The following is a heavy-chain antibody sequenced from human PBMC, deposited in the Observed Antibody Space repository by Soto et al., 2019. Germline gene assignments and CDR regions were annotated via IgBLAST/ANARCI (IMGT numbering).Heavy chain of an antibody. D-gene: IGHD3-3*01. CDR1: RGTFNTSP. J-gene: IGHJ6*02. V-gene: IGHV1-69*01. CDR3: ATPHLRGRHYDFRSPPTASLYHYGLGV. Sequence: QVQLAQSGAEVKKPGSSVRVSCQTSRGTFNTSPISWMRQAPGQGLEWLGDILPVFGMVHYAQQFQDRLNSTADESTTSVCMEVSRLTPEDTAVYFCATPHLRGRHYDFRSPPTASLYHYGLGVWGQGTTVIVSS. CDR2: ILPVFGMV.